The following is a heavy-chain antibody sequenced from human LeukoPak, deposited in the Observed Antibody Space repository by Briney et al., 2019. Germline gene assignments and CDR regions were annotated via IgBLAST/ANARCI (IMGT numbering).Heavy chain of an antibody. CDR2: ISGSGGST. D-gene: IGHD6-13*01. J-gene: IGHJ4*02. CDR3: AKGYSSRWYLPFDY. Sequence: GGSLRLSCAASGFIFSSYAMSWVRQAPGKGLEWVSVISGSGGSTSYADSVKGRFTISRDNSKNTLYLQLNTLRAEDTAVYYCAKGYSSRWYLPFDYWGQETLVTVSS. CDR1: GFIFSSYA. V-gene: IGHV3-23*01.